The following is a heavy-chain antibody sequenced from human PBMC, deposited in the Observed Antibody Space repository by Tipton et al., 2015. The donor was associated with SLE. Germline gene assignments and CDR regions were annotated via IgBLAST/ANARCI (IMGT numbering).Heavy chain of an antibody. CDR1: GFTFSSYA. J-gene: IGHJ4*02. CDR2: ISGSGGST. Sequence: SLRLSCAASGFTFSSYAMSWVRQAPGKGLEWVSAISGSGGSTYYADSVKGRFTISRDNSKNTLYLQMNSLRAEDTAVYYCANGYSSGWYSYYFDYWGQGTLVTVSS. V-gene: IGHV3-23*01. CDR3: ANGYSSGWYSYYFDY. D-gene: IGHD6-19*01.